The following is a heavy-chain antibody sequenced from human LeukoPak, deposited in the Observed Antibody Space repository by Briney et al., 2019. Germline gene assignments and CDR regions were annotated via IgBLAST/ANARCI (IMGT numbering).Heavy chain of an antibody. V-gene: IGHV3-33*01. J-gene: IGHJ4*02. CDR1: GFTFSSYG. D-gene: IGHD3-22*01. Sequence: GGSLRLSCAASGFTFSSYGMHWVRQAPGKGLEWVAVIRYDGSNKYYADSVKGRFTISRDNSKNTLYLQMNSLRAEDTAVYYCARDHSSGYYLRYYFDYWGQGTLVTVSS. CDR3: ARDHSSGYYLRYYFDY. CDR2: IRYDGSNK.